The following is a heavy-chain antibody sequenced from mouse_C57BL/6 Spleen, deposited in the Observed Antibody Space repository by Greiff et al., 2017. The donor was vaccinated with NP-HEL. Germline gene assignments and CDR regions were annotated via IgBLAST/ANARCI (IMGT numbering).Heavy chain of an antibody. V-gene: IGHV1-64*01. D-gene: IGHD5-1*01. CDR3: AREGTYEVWLAY. CDR1: GYTFTSYW. CDR2: IHPNSGST. Sequence: QVQLQQPGAELVKPGASVKLSCKASGYTFTSYWMHWVKQRPGQGLEWIGMIHPNSGSTNYNEKFKSKATLTVDKSSSTAYMQLSSLTSEDSAVYYCAREGTYEVWLAYWGQGTLVTVSA. J-gene: IGHJ3*01.